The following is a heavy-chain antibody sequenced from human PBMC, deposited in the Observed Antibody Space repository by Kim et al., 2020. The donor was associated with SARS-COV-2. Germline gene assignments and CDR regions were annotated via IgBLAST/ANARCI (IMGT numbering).Heavy chain of an antibody. CDR3: AREGITMIVVFDY. V-gene: IGHV3-7*01. D-gene: IGHD3-22*01. J-gene: IGHJ4*02. Sequence: GGSLRLSCAASGFTFSSYWMSWVRQAPGKGLEWVANIKQDGSEKYYVDSVKGRFTISRDNAKNSLYLQMNSLRAEDTAVYYCAREGITMIVVFDYWGQGTLVTVSS. CDR2: IKQDGSEK. CDR1: GFTFSSYW.